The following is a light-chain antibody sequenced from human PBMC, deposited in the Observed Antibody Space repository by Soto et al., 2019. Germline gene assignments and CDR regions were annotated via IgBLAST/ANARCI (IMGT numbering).Light chain of an antibody. J-gene: IGKJ1*01. CDR2: DAS. V-gene: IGKV3-11*01. CDR3: QQRSNWPPT. Sequence: EILLTQSPATRSLSPGERATLSCRASQGVSSYLAWYQQKPGQAPRLLIYDASNRATGIPARFSGSGSGTDFTLTISSLEPEDFAVYYCQQRSNWPPTFGQGTKVDIK. CDR1: QGVSSY.